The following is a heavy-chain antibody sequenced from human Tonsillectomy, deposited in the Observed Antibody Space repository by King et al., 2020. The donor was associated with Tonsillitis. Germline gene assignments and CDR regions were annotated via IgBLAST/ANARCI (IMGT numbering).Heavy chain of an antibody. D-gene: IGHD2-15*01. Sequence: QLQESGPGLVKPSQALSLTCVVSVVSVISGDHYWSWIRQPPGKGLECIGYIYHNANPYHSANTPNPSTVSNPSLTSRPSMSIETYRNHFSLKLNSVTAADTAVYFWARYEGGVLDPWGQGTLVVVSS. J-gene: IGHJ5*02. CDR2: IYHNANPYHSANTPNPST. CDR1: VVSVISGDHY. CDR3: ARYEGGVLDP. V-gene: IGHV4-31*11.